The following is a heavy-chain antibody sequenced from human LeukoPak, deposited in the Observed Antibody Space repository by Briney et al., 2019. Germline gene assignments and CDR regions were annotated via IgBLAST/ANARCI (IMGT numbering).Heavy chain of an antibody. CDR2: ISYDESNK. D-gene: IGHD6-19*01. V-gene: IGHV3-30-3*01. J-gene: IGHJ4*02. Sequence: LRLSCAASGFTFSSYAMHWVRQAPGKGLEWVAVISYDESNKYYADSVKGRFTISRDNSKNTLYLQMNSLRAEDTAVYYCARDWDSSGWYYFDYWGQGTLVTVSP. CDR1: GFTFSSYA. CDR3: ARDWDSSGWYYFDY.